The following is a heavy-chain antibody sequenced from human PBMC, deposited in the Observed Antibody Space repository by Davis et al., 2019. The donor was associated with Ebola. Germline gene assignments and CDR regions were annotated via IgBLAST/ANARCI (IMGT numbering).Heavy chain of an antibody. J-gene: IGHJ4*02. CDR1: GYSFTGYY. CDR2: INPNSGGT. Sequence: ASVKVSCKASGYSFTGYYMHWVRQAPGQGLEWMGRINPNSGGTNYAQKFQGRVTMTRDTSISTASMELRRLRSDDTAVYYCATGWSTPYFDFWGQGALVTVSS. CDR3: ATGWSTPYFDF. D-gene: IGHD2-15*01. V-gene: IGHV1-2*06.